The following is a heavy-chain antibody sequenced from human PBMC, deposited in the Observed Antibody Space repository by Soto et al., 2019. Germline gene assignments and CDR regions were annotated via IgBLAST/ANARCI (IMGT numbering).Heavy chain of an antibody. CDR3: ARARWYDAFDV. CDR2: IFHGGNT. J-gene: IGHJ3*01. Sequence: NPSDTLSLTCAVSGFFISSGNYWGWIRKPPGKGLEWIGSIFHGGNTYYNPSLKSRVTISVDMSKNQFSLKLNSVTAADTAVYYCARARWYDAFDVWGQGTVVTVS. D-gene: IGHD2-15*01. V-gene: IGHV4-38-2*01. CDR1: GFFISSGNY.